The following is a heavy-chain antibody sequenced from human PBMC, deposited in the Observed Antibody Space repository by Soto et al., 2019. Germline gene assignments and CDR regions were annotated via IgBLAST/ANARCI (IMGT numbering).Heavy chain of an antibody. CDR1: GFTFSSYA. CDR3: ARVVPSHSVGYCISTICYTGGMDV. Sequence: QVQLVESGGGVVQPGRSLRLSCAASGFTFSSYAMHWVRQAPGKGLEWVAVISYDGSNKYYADSVKGRFTISRDNSKNTLYLQMNGLRAEDTAVYYCARVVPSHSVGYCISTICYTGGMDVWGQGTTVTVSS. J-gene: IGHJ6*02. CDR2: ISYDGSNK. D-gene: IGHD2-2*01. V-gene: IGHV3-30-3*01.